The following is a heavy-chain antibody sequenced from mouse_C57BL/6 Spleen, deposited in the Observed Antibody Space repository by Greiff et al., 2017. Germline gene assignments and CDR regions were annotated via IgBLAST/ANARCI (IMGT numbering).Heavy chain of an antibody. J-gene: IGHJ4*01. Sequence: VQLQQSGAELARPGASVKLSCKASGYTFTSYGISWVKQRTGQGLEWIGEIYPRSGNTYYNEKFKGKATLTADKSSSTAYMELRSLTSEDSAVYFCAGMVTTGRAMDYWGQGTSVTVSS. D-gene: IGHD2-2*01. CDR2: IYPRSGNT. CDR1: GYTFTSYG. CDR3: AGMVTTGRAMDY. V-gene: IGHV1-81*01.